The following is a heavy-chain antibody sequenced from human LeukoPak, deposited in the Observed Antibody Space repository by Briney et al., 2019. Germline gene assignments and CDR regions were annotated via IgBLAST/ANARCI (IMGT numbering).Heavy chain of an antibody. D-gene: IGHD3-22*01. J-gene: IGHJ4*02. CDR2: IYYSGST. CDR1: GGSISSYY. Sequence: SETLSLTCTVSGGSISSYYWSWIRQPPGKGLEWIGYIYYSGSTNYNPSLKSRVTISVDTSKNQFSLKLSSVTAADTAVYYCARWYYDSSGYFYYFDYWGQGTLATVSS. CDR3: ARWYYDSSGYFYYFDY. V-gene: IGHV4-59*01.